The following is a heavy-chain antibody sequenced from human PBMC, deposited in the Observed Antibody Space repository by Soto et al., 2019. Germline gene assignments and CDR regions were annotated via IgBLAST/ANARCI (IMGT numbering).Heavy chain of an antibody. CDR2: ISVNSGDT. J-gene: IGHJ4*02. V-gene: IGHV3-11*06. CDR1: GVTISDHY. D-gene: IGHD6-19*01. CDR3: AKGGRQWLVPSDFNY. Sequence: PGGSLRLSCAASGVTISDHYMNWIRQAPGKGLEWLSYISVNSGDTNYADSVKGRFIISRDSSKNTVSLEMTSLRAEDTAVYYCAKGGRQWLVPSDFNYCGQGALVTVSS.